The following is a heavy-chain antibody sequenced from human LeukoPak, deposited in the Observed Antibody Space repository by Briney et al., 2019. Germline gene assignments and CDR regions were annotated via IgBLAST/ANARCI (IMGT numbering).Heavy chain of an antibody. CDR3: AKISGSYLPPYYYYYMDV. Sequence: PSETLSLTCTVSGGSISSYYWSWIRQPPGKGLEWIGNIYYSGSTNYNPSLKSRVTISVDTSKTQFSLKLSSVPAADTAVYYCAKISGSYLPPYYYYYMDVWGKGTTVTVSS. CDR1: GGSISSYY. J-gene: IGHJ6*03. D-gene: IGHD1-26*01. V-gene: IGHV4-59*12. CDR2: IYYSGST.